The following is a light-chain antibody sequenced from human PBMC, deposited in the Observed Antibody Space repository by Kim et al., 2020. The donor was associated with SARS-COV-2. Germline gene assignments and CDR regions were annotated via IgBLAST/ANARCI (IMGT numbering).Light chain of an antibody. V-gene: IGLV6-57*03. CDR1: SGSSASNY. J-gene: IGLJ3*02. CDR2: EDN. CDR3: QSYDSSILWV. Sequence: VTSHSTHSSGSSASNYVLWYPQRPDSAPPTVIYEDNQRPSDVPARFSGSIDSSSNSASLPISGLKTEDEADYYSQSYDSSILWVFGGRTQLTVL.